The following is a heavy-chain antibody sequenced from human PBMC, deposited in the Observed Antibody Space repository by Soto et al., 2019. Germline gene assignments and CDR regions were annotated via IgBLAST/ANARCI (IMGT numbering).Heavy chain of an antibody. D-gene: IGHD2-2*01. Sequence: QVQLQESGPGLVKPSQTLSLTCTVSGGSITSSGYYWSWIRQHPGEGLEWIGFKSNSGSTSYNPSLKSRVTISVDTSSNQFSLNLKSVTAADTAVYYCARGGGSTKVDYWGQGTLVTVSP. V-gene: IGHV4-31*03. J-gene: IGHJ4*02. CDR1: GGSITSSGYY. CDR2: KSNSGST. CDR3: ARGGGSTKVDY.